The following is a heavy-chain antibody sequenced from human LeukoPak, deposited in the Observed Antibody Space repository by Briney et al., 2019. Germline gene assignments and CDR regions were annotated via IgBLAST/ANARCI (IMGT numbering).Heavy chain of an antibody. V-gene: IGHV2-70*16. Sequence: TLSLTCTVSGGSISSYYWSWIRQPPGKALEWLARIDWDDDKFYSTSLKTRLTISKDTSKNQVVLTMTNMDPVDTATYYCARIYSSSWFIDIWGQGTMVTVSS. CDR3: ARIYSSSWFIDI. D-gene: IGHD6-13*01. J-gene: IGHJ3*02. CDR2: IDWDDDK. CDR1: GGSISSYYW.